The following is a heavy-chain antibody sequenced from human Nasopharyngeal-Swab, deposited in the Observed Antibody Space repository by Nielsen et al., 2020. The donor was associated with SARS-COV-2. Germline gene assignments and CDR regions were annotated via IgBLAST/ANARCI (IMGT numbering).Heavy chain of an antibody. CDR2: IGDKDHNYAT. Sequence: GESLKISCAASGFILSASAIHWVRQASGKGLEWVGRIGDKDHNYATTYGASVQGRFTISRDDSKNTAFLQMDSPKTEDTALYYCTTDFYFDYWGQGTLVTVSS. V-gene: IGHV3-73*01. J-gene: IGHJ4*02. CDR1: GFILSASA. CDR3: TTDFYFDY.